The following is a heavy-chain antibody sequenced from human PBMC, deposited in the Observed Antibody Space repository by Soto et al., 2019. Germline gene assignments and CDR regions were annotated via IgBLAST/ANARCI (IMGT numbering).Heavy chain of an antibody. CDR1: GFTFSTYG. V-gene: IGHV3-30*18. CDR3: AKGHRDGLVRATTGCWYFDL. J-gene: IGHJ2*01. CDR2: ISYDGSNK. D-gene: IGHD1-26*01. Sequence: GGSLRLSCAASGFTFSTYGMHWVRQAPGKGLEWVAVISYDGSNKYYADSVKGRFTISRDNSKNTLYLQMNSLRDEDTAICYCAKGHRDGLVRATTGCWYFDLWGRGTLVTVSS.